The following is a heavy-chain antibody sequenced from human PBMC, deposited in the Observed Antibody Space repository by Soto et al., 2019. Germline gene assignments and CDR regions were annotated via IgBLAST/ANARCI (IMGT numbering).Heavy chain of an antibody. CDR2: VNWNGGST. V-gene: IGHV3-20*04. CDR3: VRGASLNFDY. J-gene: IGHJ4*02. CDR1: GFTFDDYG. Sequence: EVQLVESGGGVLRPGGSLRLSCAASGFTFDDYGMSWARQAPGKGLEWVSGVNWNGGSTGYADSVKGRFTISRDNAKSCLYLQINSLRAEETAFYYCVRGASLNFDYWGQGTLVTVSS.